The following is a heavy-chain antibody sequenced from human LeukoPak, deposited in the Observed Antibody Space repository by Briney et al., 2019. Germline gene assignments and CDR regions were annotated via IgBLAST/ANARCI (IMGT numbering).Heavy chain of an antibody. J-gene: IGHJ3*02. V-gene: IGHV3-9*03. D-gene: IGHD2-8*02. CDR2: ISWNSGSI. CDR1: GFTFDDYA. Sequence: GGSLRLSCAASGFTFDDYAMHWVRQAPGKGLEWVAGISWNSGSIDYADSVKGRFTISRDNAKNSLYLQMNSLRAEDMALYYCAKDEFVASDFTGAFDIWGQGTMVTVSS. CDR3: AKDEFVASDFTGAFDI.